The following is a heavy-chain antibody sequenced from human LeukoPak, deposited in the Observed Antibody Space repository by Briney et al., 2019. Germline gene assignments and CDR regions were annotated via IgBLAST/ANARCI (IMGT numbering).Heavy chain of an antibody. V-gene: IGHV2-5*01. J-gene: IGHJ6*03. CDR2: IFWSDDK. CDR3: AHLKDNHEDDFFYMDV. Sequence: SGPTLVKPTQTLTLTCTYSGFSLSSTGVGVSWIRQPPGKALDWLAVIFWSDDKRYSPSLRGRLTINKDTSKKQVVLTMTNMDPVDTGTYYSAHLKDNHEDDFFYMDVWGKGTTVIVSS. CDR1: GFSLSSTGVG. D-gene: IGHD5-24*01.